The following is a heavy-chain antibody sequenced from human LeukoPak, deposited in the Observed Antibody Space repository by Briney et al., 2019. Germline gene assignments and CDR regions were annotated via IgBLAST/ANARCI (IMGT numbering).Heavy chain of an antibody. V-gene: IGHV6-1*01. J-gene: IGHJ5*02. Sequence: SQTLSLTCAISGDSVSSDSAAWNWIRQSPSRGLEWLGRTYYRSKWYNDYAISVKSRITINPDTSKNQFSLQLNSVTPEDTAVYYCANYYDTSGANSGGWFDPWGQGTLVTVSS. CDR2: TYYRSKWYN. CDR1: GDSVSSDSAA. D-gene: IGHD3-22*01. CDR3: ANYYDTSGANSGGWFDP.